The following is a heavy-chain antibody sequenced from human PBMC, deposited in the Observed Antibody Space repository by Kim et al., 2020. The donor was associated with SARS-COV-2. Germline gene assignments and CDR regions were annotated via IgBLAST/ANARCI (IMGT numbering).Heavy chain of an antibody. CDR2: ISAYNGNT. CDR3: ARGPGYSSSWEKKFDY. V-gene: IGHV1-18*04. D-gene: IGHD6-13*01. Sequence: ASVKVSCKASGYTFTSYGISWVRQAPGQGLDWMGWISAYNGNTNYAQKLQGRVTMTTDTSTSTGYMELRSLRSDDTAVYYCARGPGYSSSWEKKFDYWGQGALVIVSS. CDR1: GYTFTSYG. J-gene: IGHJ4*02.